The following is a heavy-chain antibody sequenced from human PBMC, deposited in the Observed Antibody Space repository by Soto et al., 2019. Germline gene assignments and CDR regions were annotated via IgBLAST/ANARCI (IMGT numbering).Heavy chain of an antibody. CDR2: INHSGST. D-gene: IGHD6-19*01. CDR3: ARGRYSSGWYNWFDP. J-gene: IGHJ5*02. CDR1: GGSSSGYY. V-gene: IGHV4-34*01. Sequence: PLETLSLTCAVYGGSSSGYYWSWIRQPPGKGLEWIGEINHSGSTNYNPSLKSRVTISVDTSKNQFSLKLSSVTAADTAVYYCARGRYSSGWYNWFDPWGQGTLVTVSS.